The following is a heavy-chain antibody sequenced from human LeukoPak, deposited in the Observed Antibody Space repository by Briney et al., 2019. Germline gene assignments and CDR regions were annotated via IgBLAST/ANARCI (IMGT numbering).Heavy chain of an antibody. CDR2: INHSGST. V-gene: IGHV4-34*01. Sequence: PSETLSLTCAVYGGSFSGYYWSWIRQPPGKGLEWIGEINHSGSTNYNPSLKSRVTISVDTSKNQLSLKLSSVTAADTAVYYCARVTGYYYGSGRGYYFDYWGQGTLVTVSS. CDR1: GGSFSGYY. D-gene: IGHD3-10*01. J-gene: IGHJ4*02. CDR3: ARVTGYYYGSGRGYYFDY.